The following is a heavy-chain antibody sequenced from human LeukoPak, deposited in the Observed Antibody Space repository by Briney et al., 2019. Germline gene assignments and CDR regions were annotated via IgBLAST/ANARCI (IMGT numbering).Heavy chain of an antibody. V-gene: IGHV3-74*01. Sequence: GGSLRLSCAASGITFSSYWMHWVRQAPGKGLVWVSRINRDGSSTNYADSVKGRFTISRENAKNSLYLQMNSLRAGDTAVYYCARDRGGGHMDVWGKGTTVTISS. CDR1: GITFSSYW. CDR3: ARDRGGGHMDV. CDR2: INRDGSST. D-gene: IGHD2-15*01. J-gene: IGHJ6*03.